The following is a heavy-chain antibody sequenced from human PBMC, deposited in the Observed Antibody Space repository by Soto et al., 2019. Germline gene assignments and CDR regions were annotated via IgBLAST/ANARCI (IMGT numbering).Heavy chain of an antibody. CDR1: VYTFTSHA. Sequence: ASVTVSCMTSVYTFTSHAMHWVRQDRGQRREWMRRVNAGKGNTKYSQKYQRRVSSTRDTSASTVYREMSSLKSADMSEYYCARDVAAAGLDYWGQGTLVTVSS. CDR2: VNAGKGNT. V-gene: IGHV1-3*01. CDR3: ARDVAAAGLDY. D-gene: IGHD6-13*01. J-gene: IGHJ4*02.